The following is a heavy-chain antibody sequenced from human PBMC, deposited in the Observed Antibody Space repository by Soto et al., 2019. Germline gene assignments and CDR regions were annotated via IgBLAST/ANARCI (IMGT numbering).Heavy chain of an antibody. Sequence: EVQLVESGGGLVQPGGSLRLSCAASGFTVSSNYMSWVRQAPGKRLEWVSVIYSGGSAYYADSVKGRFTISRDNSKNTLYIIMNSLRAEDMAVYYCARHGYSYGGGYFDYWGQGTLVTVSS. CDR3: ARHGYSYGGGYFDY. CDR2: IYSGGSA. CDR1: GFTVSSNY. V-gene: IGHV3-66*04. J-gene: IGHJ4*02. D-gene: IGHD5-18*01.